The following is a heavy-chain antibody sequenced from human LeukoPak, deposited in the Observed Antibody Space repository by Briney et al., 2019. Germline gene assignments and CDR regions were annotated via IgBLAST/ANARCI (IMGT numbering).Heavy chain of an antibody. CDR2: INPSGGST. CDR3: ARGYSNYWYFDL. CDR1: GYTFTSYY. V-gene: IGHV1-46*01. Sequence: GASAKVSCKASGYTFTSYYMHWVRQAPGQGLEWMGIINPSGGSTSYAQKFQGRVTMTTDTSTSTAYMELRSLRSDDTAVYYCARGYSNYWYFDLWGRGTLVTVSS. J-gene: IGHJ2*01. D-gene: IGHD4-11*01.